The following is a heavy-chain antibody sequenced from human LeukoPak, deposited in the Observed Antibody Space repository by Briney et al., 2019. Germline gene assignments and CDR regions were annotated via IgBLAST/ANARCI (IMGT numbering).Heavy chain of an antibody. CDR2: IYAGGDT. CDR3: VRDGDDSSDYFYRYFDY. CDR1: GFSVNNNY. Sequence: GGSLRLSCAASGFSVNNNYMNWVRQTPGKGLEWVSAIYAGGDTYYSDSVKGRFTISKDNSKNTLYLQMNSLRAEDTAVYYCVRDGDDSSDYFYRYFDYWGQGTLVTVSS. V-gene: IGHV3-66*01. J-gene: IGHJ4*02. D-gene: IGHD3-22*01.